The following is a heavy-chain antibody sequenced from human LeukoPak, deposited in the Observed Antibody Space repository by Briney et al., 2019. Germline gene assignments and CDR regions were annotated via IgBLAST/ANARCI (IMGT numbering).Heavy chain of an antibody. CDR1: GFTVSSNY. V-gene: IGHV3-53*01. D-gene: IGHD6-19*01. J-gene: IGHJ6*02. Sequence: GGSLRLSCAASGFTVSSNYMSWVRQAPGKGLEWVSAIYSGGSTYYADSVKGRFTISRDNSKNTLYLQMNSLRAEDTAVYYCARGPDSSGWYEDGMDVWGQGTTVTVSS. CDR3: ARGPDSSGWYEDGMDV. CDR2: IYSGGST.